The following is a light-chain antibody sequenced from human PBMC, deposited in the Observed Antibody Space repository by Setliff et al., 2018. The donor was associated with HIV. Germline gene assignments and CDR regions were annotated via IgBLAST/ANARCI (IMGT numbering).Light chain of an antibody. J-gene: IGLJ1*01. V-gene: IGLV2-14*01. CDR1: SSDVGGYNY. Sequence: QSALAQPASVSGSPGQSITISCTGTSSDVGGYNYVSWYQQHPGKAPKLMIYEVSNRPSGVSNRFSGSKSGNTASLTISGLQAEDEADYYCSSYTGSRTYGFGTGTKAPS. CDR3: SSYTGSRTYG. CDR2: EVS.